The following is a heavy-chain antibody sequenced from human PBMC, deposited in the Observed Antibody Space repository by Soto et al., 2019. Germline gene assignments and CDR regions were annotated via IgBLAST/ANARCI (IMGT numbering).Heavy chain of an antibody. Sequence: EVQLLESGGGLVQPGGSLRLSCAASGFTFSSYAMSWVRQAPGKGLEWVSAISGSGGSTYYADSVKGRFTISRDNSKNTRYLQMNSMRAEDTAVYYCAKDANYAFWSGCYIYLWGQGTLVTVSS. CDR1: GFTFSSYA. D-gene: IGHD3-3*01. CDR3: AKDANYAFWSGCYIYL. V-gene: IGHV3-23*01. J-gene: IGHJ5*02. CDR2: ISGSGGST.